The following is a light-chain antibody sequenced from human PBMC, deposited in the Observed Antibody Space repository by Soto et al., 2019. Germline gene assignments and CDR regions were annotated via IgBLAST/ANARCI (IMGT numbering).Light chain of an antibody. CDR2: NNN. J-gene: IGLJ3*02. V-gene: IGLV1-44*01. Sequence: QSVLTQPPSASGTPGQTVTISCSGSSSNIGSNLVNWYQLLPGTTPRLLIYNNNQRPSAVPDRCSGSKSGTSASLAISGLQSEDEGDYFCALWDDSLNGLRVFGGGTKLTVL. CDR3: ALWDDSLNGLRV. CDR1: SSNIGSNL.